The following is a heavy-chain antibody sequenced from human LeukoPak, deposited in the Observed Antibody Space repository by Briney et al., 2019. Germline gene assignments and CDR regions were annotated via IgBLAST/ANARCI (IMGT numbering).Heavy chain of an antibody. CDR3: ARENSNPGYYYMDV. CDR2: ISYDGSNK. J-gene: IGHJ6*03. CDR1: GFTFSSYA. Sequence: GGSLRLSCAASGFTFSSYAMHWVRQAPGKGLEWVAVISYDGSNKYYADSVKGRFTISRDNSKNTLYLQMNSLRAEDTAVYYCARENSNPGYYYMDVWGKGTTVTVSS. V-gene: IGHV3-30-3*01. D-gene: IGHD4-11*01.